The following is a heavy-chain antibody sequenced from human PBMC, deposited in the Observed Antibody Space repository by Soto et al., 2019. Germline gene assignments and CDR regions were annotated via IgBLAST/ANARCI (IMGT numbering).Heavy chain of an antibody. CDR3: VRDKRTISGIFPGY. CDR2: IIPIFGTA. V-gene: IGHV1-69*13. D-gene: IGHD1-1*01. CDR1: GGTFSSYA. J-gene: IGHJ4*02. Sequence: SVKVSCKASGGTFSSYAISWVRQAPGQGLEWMGGIIPIFGTANYAQKFQGRVTITADESTSTAYMELSSLRSEDTAVYYCVRDKRTISGIFPGYWGQGTQVTVSS.